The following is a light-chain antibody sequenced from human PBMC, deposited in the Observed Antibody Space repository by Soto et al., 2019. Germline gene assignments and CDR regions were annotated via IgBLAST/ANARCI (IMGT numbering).Light chain of an antibody. CDR1: GGSIASGY. CDR3: QSYHSSTPYV. V-gene: IGLV6-57*03. Sequence: NFMLTQPHSVSESPGKTVTISCTRSGGSIASGYVQWYQQRPGSAPTTVIYEDNQRPSGVPDRFSGSIERSSNSASLTISGLKTEDEADYYCQSYHSSTPYVFGTGTKLTVL. J-gene: IGLJ1*01. CDR2: EDN.